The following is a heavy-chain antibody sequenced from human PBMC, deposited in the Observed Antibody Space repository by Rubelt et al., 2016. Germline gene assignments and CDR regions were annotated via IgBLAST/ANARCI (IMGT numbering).Heavy chain of an antibody. CDR1: GYTFTSYG. D-gene: IGHD4-17*01. CDR2: ISPYNGNT. J-gene: IGHJ4*02. CDR3: ARANGDYDCADC. Sequence: QVQLVQSGAEVTKPGASVKVSCKASGYTFTSYGISWVRQAPGQGLEWMGWISPYNGNTNYAHIPEGRVTMATESSTNTGYMGLRGRRSDDTAVYFCARANGDYDCADCWGQGTLVTVSS. V-gene: IGHV1-18*01.